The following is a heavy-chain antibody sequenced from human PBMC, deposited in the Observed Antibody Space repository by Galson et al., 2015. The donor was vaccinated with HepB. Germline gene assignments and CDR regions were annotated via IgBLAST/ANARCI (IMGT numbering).Heavy chain of an antibody. CDR3: AKDAVGVYYDSSGYLD. J-gene: IGHJ4*02. CDR1: GFMFSNYG. CDR2: ISYDGSEK. Sequence: SLRLSCAGSGFMFSNYGMYWVRQAPGKGLEWLAGISYDGSEKHYADSVKGRFTISRDNSNKMMYLQMSSLRREDTASYYCAKDAVGVYYDSSGYLDWGQGTLVTVSS. D-gene: IGHD3-22*01. V-gene: IGHV3-30*18.